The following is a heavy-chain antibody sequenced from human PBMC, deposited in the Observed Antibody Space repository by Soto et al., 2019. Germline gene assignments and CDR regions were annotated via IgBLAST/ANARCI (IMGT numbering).Heavy chain of an antibody. CDR2: IYYSGST. CDR3: ARVGYCSGGSCYSAMVDY. Sequence: PSETLSLTCTVSGGSISSSSYYWGWIRQPPGKGLEWIGSIYYSGSTYYNPSLKSRVTISVDTSKNQFSLKLSSVTAADTAVYYCARVGYCSGGSCYSAMVDYWGQGTLVTVSS. J-gene: IGHJ4*02. CDR1: GGSISSSSYY. D-gene: IGHD2-15*01. V-gene: IGHV4-39*01.